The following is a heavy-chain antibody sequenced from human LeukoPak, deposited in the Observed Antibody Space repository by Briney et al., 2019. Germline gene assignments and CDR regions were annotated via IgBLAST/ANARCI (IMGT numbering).Heavy chain of an antibody. CDR2: ISGSAGST. D-gene: IGHD3/OR15-3a*01. J-gene: IGHJ4*02. CDR3: ARDRTGYYIAGRFDY. Sequence: GGTLRLSCAASGFIFSNSAVNWVRQAPGKGLEWVSAISGSAGSTYYADSVKGRFTISRDNSKNTLYLQMNSLRAEDTAVYYCARDRTGYYIAGRFDYWGQGTLVTVSS. CDR1: GFIFSNSA. V-gene: IGHV3-23*01.